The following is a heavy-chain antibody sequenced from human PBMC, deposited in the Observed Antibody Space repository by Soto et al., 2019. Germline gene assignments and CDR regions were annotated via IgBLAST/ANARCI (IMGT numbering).Heavy chain of an antibody. D-gene: IGHD6-19*01. Sequence: QVQLQESGPGLVKPSETLSLTCTVSGDSISSLYWSWIRQPPGKGLEWIGYIYYSGSINYNPSLKSGVTISVDPSKTQFSLRLSSVTAADTAVYYCSKSLWDTSGWKTDDWGQGTLVTVSS. CDR2: IYYSGSI. CDR3: SKSLWDTSGWKTDD. J-gene: IGHJ4*02. V-gene: IGHV4-59*01. CDR1: GDSISSLY.